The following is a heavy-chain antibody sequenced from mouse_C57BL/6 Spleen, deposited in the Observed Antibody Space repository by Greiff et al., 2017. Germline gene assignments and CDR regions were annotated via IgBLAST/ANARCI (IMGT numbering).Heavy chain of an antibody. CDR3: ARLGYPYYYAMDY. D-gene: IGHD2-2*01. CDR1: GYAFSSSW. CDR2: IYPGDGDT. Sequence: QVQLKESGPELVKPGASVKISCKASGYAFSSSWMNWVKQRPGKGLEWIGRIYPGDGDTNYNGKFKGKATLTVDKSSSTAYMQLSSLTSEDSAVYFCARLGYPYYYAMDYWGQGTSVTVSS. J-gene: IGHJ4*01. V-gene: IGHV1-82*01.